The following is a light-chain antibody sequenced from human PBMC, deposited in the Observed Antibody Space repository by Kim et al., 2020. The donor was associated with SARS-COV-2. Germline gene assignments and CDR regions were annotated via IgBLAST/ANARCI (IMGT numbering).Light chain of an antibody. CDR1: QSISYY. V-gene: IGKV1-5*03. Sequence: DIQMTQSPSTLSASVGDRVTITCRASQSISYYLAWYQQKPGKAPKVLIYKASSLQSGVPSRFSGSGSGTEFTLTISSLQPDDFASYYCQQYYDDHTFGQGTKLEIK. CDR2: KAS. J-gene: IGKJ2*01. CDR3: QQYYDDHT.